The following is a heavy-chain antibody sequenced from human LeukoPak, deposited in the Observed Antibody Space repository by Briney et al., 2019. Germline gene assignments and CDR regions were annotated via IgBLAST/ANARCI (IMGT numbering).Heavy chain of an antibody. CDR2: VNENGRET. V-gene: IGHV3-7*01. Sequence: PGGSLRLSCAASGFTFRSFYMSWVRQAPGKGLEWVAKVNENGRETHYADSVKGRFTISRDNAKNSVSLQTNNVRADDTAVHYCAKDEVGGHFEYWGQGILVTVSS. J-gene: IGHJ4*02. CDR3: AKDEVGGHFEY. CDR1: GFTFRSFY.